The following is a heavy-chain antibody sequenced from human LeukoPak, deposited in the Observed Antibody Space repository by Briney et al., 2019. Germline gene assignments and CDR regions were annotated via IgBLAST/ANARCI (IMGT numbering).Heavy chain of an antibody. J-gene: IGHJ6*02. CDR1: GFTFSNAW. V-gene: IGHV3-15*01. D-gene: IGHD2-2*01. CDR2: IKSKTDGGTT. CDR3: TTVVVPAASRYYYYYYSMDV. Sequence: GGSLRLSCAASGFTFSNAWMSWVRQAPGKGLEWVGRIKSKTDGGTTDYAAPVKGRFTISRDDSKNTLYLQMNSLKTEDTAVYYCTTVVVPAASRYYYYYYSMDVWGQGTTVTVSS.